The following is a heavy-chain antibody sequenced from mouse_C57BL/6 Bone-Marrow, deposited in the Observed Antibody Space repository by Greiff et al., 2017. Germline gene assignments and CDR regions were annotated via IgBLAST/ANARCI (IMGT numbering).Heavy chain of an antibody. CDR1: GYTFTSYW. V-gene: IGHV1-69*01. CDR3: ARNGYYDYYAMDY. D-gene: IGHD2-3*01. CDR2: IDPSGRYT. J-gene: IGHJ4*01. Sequence: QVQLQQPGAELVMPGASVTLSCKASGYTFTSYWMHWVKQRPGKGLEWIGEIDPSGRYTNYNQKFKGKTPLTVAKSTRTAYMQLSSLTSEDSAVYYCARNGYYDYYAMDYWGQGTSVTVSS.